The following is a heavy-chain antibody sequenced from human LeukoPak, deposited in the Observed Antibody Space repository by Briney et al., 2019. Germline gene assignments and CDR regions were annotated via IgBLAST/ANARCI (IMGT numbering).Heavy chain of an antibody. J-gene: IGHJ4*02. Sequence: GGSLRLSCAASGFTFSSYGMHWVRQAPGKGLEWVVVISYDGSDKYYADSVKGRFTISRDNSKNTLYLQMNSLRAEDTAVYYCAKAHYDIWAIDYWGQGTLVTVSS. CDR1: GFTFSSYG. V-gene: IGHV3-30*18. D-gene: IGHD3-9*01. CDR2: ISYDGSDK. CDR3: AKAHYDIWAIDY.